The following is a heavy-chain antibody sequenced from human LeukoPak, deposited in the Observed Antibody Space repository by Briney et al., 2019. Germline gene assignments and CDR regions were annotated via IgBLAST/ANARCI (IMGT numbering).Heavy chain of an antibody. V-gene: IGHV1-18*01. J-gene: IGHJ1*01. Sequence: GASVKVSCKASGYTFTTYGISWVRQAPGQGLEWMGWISAYSGNTNYAQKVQGRVTMTTDTSTSTAYMELRSLRSDDTAVYYCARGGTYSSGWYYPSAEYFQHWGQGTLVTVSS. CDR1: GYTFTTYG. CDR2: ISAYSGNT. D-gene: IGHD6-19*01. CDR3: ARGGTYSSGWYYPSAEYFQH.